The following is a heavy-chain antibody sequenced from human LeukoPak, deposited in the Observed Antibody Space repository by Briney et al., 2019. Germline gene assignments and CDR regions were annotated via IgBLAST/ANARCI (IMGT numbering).Heavy chain of an antibody. V-gene: IGHV3-48*03. Sequence: GGSLRLSCAASGFTFSSYEMNWVRQAPGKGLEWVSYISSSGSTIYYADSVKGRFTISRDNAKNSLYLQMNSLRAEDTAVYYCAKDSAAPISITMVRGRWYFDYWGQGTLVTVSS. CDR3: AKDSAAPISITMVRGRWYFDY. D-gene: IGHD3-10*01. CDR2: ISSSGSTI. J-gene: IGHJ4*02. CDR1: GFTFSSYE.